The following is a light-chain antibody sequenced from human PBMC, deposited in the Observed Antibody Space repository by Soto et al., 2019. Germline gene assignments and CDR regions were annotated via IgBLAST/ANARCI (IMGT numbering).Light chain of an antibody. J-gene: IGKJ1*01. CDR3: HQYNNFWT. CDR2: DAS. Sequence: DIPMTQSPSALSASVGDRVTITCRASQSISSWLAWCQQKPGKAPRLLIYDASYLERGVPSRFSGSGSGTEFTLTISDLQPDDLATDDGHQYNNFWTFGPGTKVEI. CDR1: QSISSW. V-gene: IGKV1-5*01.